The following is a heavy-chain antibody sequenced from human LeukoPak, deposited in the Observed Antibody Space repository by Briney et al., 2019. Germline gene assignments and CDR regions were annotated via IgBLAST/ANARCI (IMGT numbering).Heavy chain of an antibody. D-gene: IGHD3-3*01. CDR2: IIPIFGTA. CDR3: AREYYDFWNAHYSYYMDV. V-gene: IGHV1-69*05. Sequence: ASVKVSCKASGGTFSSSAISWVRQAPGQGLEWMGGIIPIFGTANYAQKFQGRVTITTDESTSTAYMELSSLRSEDTAVYYCAREYYDFWNAHYSYYMDVWGKGTTVTVSS. J-gene: IGHJ6*03. CDR1: GGTFSSSA.